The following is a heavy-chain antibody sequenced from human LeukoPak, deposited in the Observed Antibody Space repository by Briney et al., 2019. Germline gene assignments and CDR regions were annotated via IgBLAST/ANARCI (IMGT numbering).Heavy chain of an antibody. CDR1: GFTFSSYS. D-gene: IGHD1-26*01. CDR2: ISSSSSYI. V-gene: IGHV3-21*01. CDR3: ARGEVGATTGWFDP. J-gene: IGHJ5*02. Sequence: GGSLRLTCAASGFTFSSYSMNWVRQAPGKGLEWVSSISSSSSYIYYADSVKGRFTISRDNAKNSLYLQMNSLRAEDTAVYYCARGEVGATTGWFDPWGQGTLVTVSS.